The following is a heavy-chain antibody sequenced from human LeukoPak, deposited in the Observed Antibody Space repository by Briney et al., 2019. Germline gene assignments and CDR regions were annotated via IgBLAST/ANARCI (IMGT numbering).Heavy chain of an antibody. Sequence: GGSLRLSCAVSGITLSNYGMSWVRQAPGKGQEWVAGISGSGGGTNYADSVKGRFTISRDNPKNTQYLQMNSLRAEDTAVYFCAKRGVVIRVILVGFHKEAYYFDSWGQGALVTVSS. CDR3: AKRGVVIRVILVGFHKEAYYFDS. D-gene: IGHD3-22*01. CDR1: GITLSNYG. V-gene: IGHV3-23*01. CDR2: ISGSGGGT. J-gene: IGHJ4*02.